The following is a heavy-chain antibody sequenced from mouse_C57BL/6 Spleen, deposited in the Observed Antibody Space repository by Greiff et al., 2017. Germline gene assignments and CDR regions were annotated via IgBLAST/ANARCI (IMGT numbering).Heavy chain of an antibody. CDR2: IYPGSGST. Sequence: QVQLQQPGAELVKPGASVKMSCKASGYTFTSYWITWVKQRPGQGLEWIGDIYPGSGSTNYNEKFKSKATLTVDTSSSPAYMQLSSLTSEDAAVYYCARDPPRVDYWGQGTTLTVSS. CDR3: ARDPPRVDY. CDR1: GYTFTSYW. V-gene: IGHV1-55*01. J-gene: IGHJ2*01.